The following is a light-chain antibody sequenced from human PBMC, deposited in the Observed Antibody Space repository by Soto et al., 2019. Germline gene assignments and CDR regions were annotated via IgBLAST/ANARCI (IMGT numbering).Light chain of an antibody. CDR3: TSYTSSSTPFYV. CDR1: SSDVGGYNY. V-gene: IGLV2-14*01. CDR2: DVS. Sequence: QSALTQPASVSGSPGQSITISCTGTSSDVGGYNYVSWYQQHPGKAPKLMIYDVSNRPSGVSNRFSGSKSSNTASLTISGLQAEDEADYYCTSYTSSSTPFYVFGTGIKVTVL. J-gene: IGLJ1*01.